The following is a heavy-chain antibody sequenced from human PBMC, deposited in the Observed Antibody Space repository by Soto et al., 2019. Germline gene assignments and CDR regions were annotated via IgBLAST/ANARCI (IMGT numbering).Heavy chain of an antibody. CDR3: AKDSWEWLQYYFDY. V-gene: IGHV3-30*18. D-gene: IGHD3-3*01. Sequence: LRLSCAASGFTFSSYGMHWVRQAPGKGLEWVAVISYDGGNKYYADSVKGRFTISRDNSKNTLYLQMNSLRAEDTAVYYCAKDSWEWLQYYFDYWGQGTLVTVSS. CDR2: ISYDGGNK. J-gene: IGHJ4*02. CDR1: GFTFSSYG.